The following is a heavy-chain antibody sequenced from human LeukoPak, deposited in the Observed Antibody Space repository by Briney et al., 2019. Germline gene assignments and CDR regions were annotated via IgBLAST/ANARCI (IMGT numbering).Heavy chain of an antibody. CDR1: GYSFTNYW. D-gene: IGHD3-22*01. CDR3: ARLDSGGYYFVHP. CDR2: IHPGNSEA. V-gene: IGHV5-51*01. J-gene: IGHJ5*02. Sequence: GESLKISCKTSGYSFTNYWIGWVRQMPGKGLEWMGIIHPGNSEARYTPSFKGQVTFSADKSITTAYLQWSSLKASDTATFYCARLDSGGYYFVHPWGQGTLVTVSS.